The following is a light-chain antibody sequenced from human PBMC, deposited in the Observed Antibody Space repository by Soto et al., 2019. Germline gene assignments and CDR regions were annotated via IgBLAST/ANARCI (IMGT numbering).Light chain of an antibody. CDR3: SSYTGSSTS. V-gene: IGLV2-14*01. Sequence: QSVLTQPASVSGSPGQSITISCTGTSSDVGRYNYVSWYQQHPGKAPKLIIYDVSYRPSGVSDRFSGSKSGNTASLTISGLQAEDEDDYYCSSYTGSSTSFGGGTKLTVL. CDR1: SSDVGRYNY. J-gene: IGLJ3*02. CDR2: DVS.